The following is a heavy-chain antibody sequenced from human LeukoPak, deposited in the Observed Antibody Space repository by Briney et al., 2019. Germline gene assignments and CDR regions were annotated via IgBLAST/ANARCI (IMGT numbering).Heavy chain of an antibody. Sequence: PGGSLRLSCAASGFTFSDYYMSWIRQAPGKGLEWVSYISSSGSTIYYADSVKGRFTISRDNSKNTLYLQMNSLRAEDTAVYYCARDEWVVRGVIKSYYYGMDVWGKGTTVTVSS. J-gene: IGHJ6*04. CDR2: ISSSGSTI. V-gene: IGHV3-11*04. D-gene: IGHD3-10*01. CDR1: GFTFSDYY. CDR3: ARDEWVVRGVIKSYYYGMDV.